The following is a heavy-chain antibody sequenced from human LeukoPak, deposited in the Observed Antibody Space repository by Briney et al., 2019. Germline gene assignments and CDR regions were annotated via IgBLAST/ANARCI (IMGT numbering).Heavy chain of an antibody. Sequence: GGSLRLSCAASGFTFSSYGMHWVRPAPGKGLEWVAAIWNDGSNKYYADSVKGRFTISRDNSKNTLYLQMNSLRAEDTAVYYCAKDRNYYDSSGYYLIDYGGQGTLVTVSS. J-gene: IGHJ4*02. CDR3: AKDRNYYDSSGYYLIDY. V-gene: IGHV3-33*06. D-gene: IGHD3-22*01. CDR1: GFTFSSYG. CDR2: IWNDGSNK.